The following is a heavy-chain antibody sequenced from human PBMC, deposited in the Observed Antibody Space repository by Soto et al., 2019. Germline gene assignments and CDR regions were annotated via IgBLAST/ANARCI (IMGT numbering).Heavy chain of an antibody. CDR1: GGSISSYY. V-gene: IGHV4-4*07. J-gene: IGHJ4*02. Sequence: PSETLSLTCTVSGGSISSYYWSWIRQPAGKGLEWIGRIYTSGSTYYNPSLKSRVTISVDTSKNQFSLKLSSVTAADTAVYYCARRRLRLGELSLEDYFDYWGQGTLVTVSS. CDR2: IYTSGST. D-gene: IGHD3-16*02. CDR3: ARRRLRLGELSLEDYFDY.